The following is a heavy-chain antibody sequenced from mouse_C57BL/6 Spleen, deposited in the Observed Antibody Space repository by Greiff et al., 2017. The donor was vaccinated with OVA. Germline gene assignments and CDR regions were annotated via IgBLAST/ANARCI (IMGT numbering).Heavy chain of an antibody. V-gene: IGHV1-42*01. CDR1: GYSFTGYY. D-gene: IGHD3-2*02. J-gene: IGHJ2*01. CDR2: INPSTGGT. Sequence: VQLKESGPELVKPGASVKISCKASGYSFTGYYMNWVKQSPEKSLEWIGEINPSTGGTTYNPKFKAKATLTVDKSSSTAYMQLKSLTSEDSAVYYCARRTAQATFDYWGQGTTLTVSS. CDR3: ARRTAQATFDY.